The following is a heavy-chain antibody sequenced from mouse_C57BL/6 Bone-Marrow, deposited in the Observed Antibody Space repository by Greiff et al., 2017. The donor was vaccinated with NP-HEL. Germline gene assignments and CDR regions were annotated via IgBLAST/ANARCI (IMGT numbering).Heavy chain of an antibody. V-gene: IGHV1-11*01. J-gene: IGHJ3*01. CDR3: GRKDYGSSPWFAY. D-gene: IGHD1-1*01. Sequence: QVQLQQSGAELASPGASVTLSCKASGYTLPAHIRNWVKRRPGRGLGGMGRFYPVSGETNYNQKFMGKATFSVDRSSSTVYMVLNSLTSEDPAVYYCGRKDYGSSPWFAYWGQGTLVTVSA. CDR1: GYTLPAHI. CDR2: FYPVSGET.